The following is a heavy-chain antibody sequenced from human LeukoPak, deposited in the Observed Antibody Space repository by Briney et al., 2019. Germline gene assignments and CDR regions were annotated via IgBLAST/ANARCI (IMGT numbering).Heavy chain of an antibody. CDR3: ARLEMATTLLFDY. CDR1: GGSVSSGGYC. Sequence: SETLSLTCAVSGGSVSSGGYCWSWIRQPPGKGLEWIGYIYDSGRTYQNPSLRSRLTISVDTSQNQFSLTLTSVTAADTAVYYCARLEMATTLLFDYWGQGTLVTVSS. J-gene: IGHJ4*02. D-gene: IGHD5-24*01. V-gene: IGHV4-30-4*07. CDR2: IYDSGRT.